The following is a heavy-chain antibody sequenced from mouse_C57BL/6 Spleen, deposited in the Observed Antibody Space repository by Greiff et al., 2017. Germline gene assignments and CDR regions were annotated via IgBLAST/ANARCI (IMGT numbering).Heavy chain of an antibody. D-gene: IGHD6-1*01. CDR2: IRSKSNNYET. V-gene: IGHV10-1*01. CDR3: VRHTLWYWDLDV. CDR1: GFSFNTYS. J-gene: IGHJ1*03. Sequence: EVQGVESGGGVVQPKGSLKLSCAASGFSFNTYSMNWVRQAPGKGLEWVARIRSKSNNYETYYADLVKDRFTISRDDSESILYLQMNNLKTEDTAMYYGVRHTLWYWDLDVWGKGTAVTVSS.